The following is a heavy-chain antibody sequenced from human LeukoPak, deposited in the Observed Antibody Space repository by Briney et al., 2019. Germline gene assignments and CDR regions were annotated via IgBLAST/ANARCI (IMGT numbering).Heavy chain of an antibody. D-gene: IGHD5-12*01. J-gene: IGHJ4*02. V-gene: IGHV3-53*01. CDR2: IYGGGST. CDR1: GFTVSSNY. Sequence: PGGSLRLSCAASGFTVSSNYMGWVRLAPGKGLEWVSVIYGGGSTYYADSVKGRFTISRDNSKNTLYLQMNSLRAEDTAIYYCAKTSRRNSAYDSPFDYWGQGTLVTVSS. CDR3: AKTSRRNSAYDSPFDY.